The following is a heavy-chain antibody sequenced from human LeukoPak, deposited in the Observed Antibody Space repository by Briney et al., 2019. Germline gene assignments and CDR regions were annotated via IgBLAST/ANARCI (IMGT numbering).Heavy chain of an antibody. J-gene: IGHJ4*02. CDR1: GFTFDDYA. Sequence: GGSLRLSCAASGFTFDDYAMHWVRQAPGKGLEWVSGISWNSGSIGYADSVKGRFTISRDNAKNSLYLQMNSLRAEDTALYYCAKAGNIAALLDYWGRGTLVTVSS. CDR2: ISWNSGSI. D-gene: IGHD6-6*01. CDR3: AKAGNIAALLDY. V-gene: IGHV3-9*01.